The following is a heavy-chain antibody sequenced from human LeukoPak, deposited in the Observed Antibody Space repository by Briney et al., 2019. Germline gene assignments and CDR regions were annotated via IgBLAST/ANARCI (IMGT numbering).Heavy chain of an antibody. V-gene: IGHV3-30-3*01. CDR2: ISYDGSNK. Sequence: GGSLRLSCAASGFTFSSYAMHWVRQAPGKGLEWVAVISYDGSNKYYADSVKGRFTISRDNSKNTLYLQMNSLRAEDTAVYYCARARQWPRPDYWGQGTLVTVSS. CDR1: GFTFSSYA. CDR3: ARARQWPRPDY. J-gene: IGHJ4*02. D-gene: IGHD6-19*01.